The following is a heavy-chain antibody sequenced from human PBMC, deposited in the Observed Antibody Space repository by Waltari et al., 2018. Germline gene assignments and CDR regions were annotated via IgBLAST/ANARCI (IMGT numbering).Heavy chain of an antibody. J-gene: IGHJ3*01. CDR2: IIPIFGTP. CDR1: GGSFGPYG. CDR3: AKRIVGGPFDV. D-gene: IGHD1-26*01. V-gene: IGHV1-69*12. Sequence: QVHLVQSGAEVRKPGSSVKVSCEASGGSFGPYGISWVRRAPGQGLVWMAGIIPIFGTPNYAQKFQGRVTVAADELTTTVYMELSSLRSDDTAVYFCAKRIVGGPFDVWGQGTMVTVSS.